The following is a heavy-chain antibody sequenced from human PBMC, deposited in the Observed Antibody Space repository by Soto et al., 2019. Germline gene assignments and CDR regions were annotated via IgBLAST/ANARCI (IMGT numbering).Heavy chain of an antibody. D-gene: IGHD2-15*01. V-gene: IGHV1-8*01. CDR1: GYTFTSYD. CDR3: ARPRIGVAGRTLFDY. J-gene: IGHJ4*02. Sequence: ASVKVSCKASGYTFTSYDINWVRQATGQGLEWMGWMNPNSGNTGYAQKFQGRVTMTRNTSISTAYMELSSLRSEDTAVCYCARPRIGVAGRTLFDYWGQGTLVTVSS. CDR2: MNPNSGNT.